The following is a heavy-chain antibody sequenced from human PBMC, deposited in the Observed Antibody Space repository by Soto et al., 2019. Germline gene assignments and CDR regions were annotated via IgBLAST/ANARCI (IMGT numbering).Heavy chain of an antibody. J-gene: IGHJ6*03. CDR2: ISWNSGSI. CDR1: GFTFDDYA. Sequence: PGGSLRLSCAASGFTFDDYAMHWVRQAPGKGLEWVSGISWNSGSIGYADSVKGRFTISRDNAKNSLYLQMNSLRAEDTALYYCAKTLEQLEVGHYYYYMDVWGKGTTVTVSS. V-gene: IGHV3-9*01. D-gene: IGHD6-6*01. CDR3: AKTLEQLEVGHYYYYMDV.